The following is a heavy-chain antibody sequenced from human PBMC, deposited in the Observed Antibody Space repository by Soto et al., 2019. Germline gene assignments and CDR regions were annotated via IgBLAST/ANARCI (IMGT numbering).Heavy chain of an antibody. J-gene: IGHJ4*02. Sequence: QVQLVQSGAEVKKPGSSVKVSCKASGGTFSSYAISWVRQAPGQGLEWIEGIIPIFGTANYAQKFQGRVTITADESTSTAYMELSSLRSEDTAVYYCARDSSGWKRYFDYWGQGTLVTVSS. CDR1: GGTFSSYA. CDR2: IIPIFGTA. D-gene: IGHD6-19*01. V-gene: IGHV1-69*01. CDR3: ARDSSGWKRYFDY.